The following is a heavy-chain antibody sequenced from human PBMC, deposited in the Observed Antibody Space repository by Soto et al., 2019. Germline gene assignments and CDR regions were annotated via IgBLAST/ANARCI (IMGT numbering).Heavy chain of an antibody. D-gene: IGHD5-18*01. CDR1: GFTFSSYA. V-gene: IGHV3-30-3*01. CDR3: AREGRGYSYGYFEY. Sequence: QVQLVESGGGVVQPGRSLRLSCAASGFTFSSYAMHWVRQAPGKGLEWVAVISYDGSNKYYADSVKGRFTISRDNSKNTLYLQMNSLRAEDTAVYYCAREGRGYSYGYFEYWGQGTLVTVSS. CDR2: ISYDGSNK. J-gene: IGHJ4*02.